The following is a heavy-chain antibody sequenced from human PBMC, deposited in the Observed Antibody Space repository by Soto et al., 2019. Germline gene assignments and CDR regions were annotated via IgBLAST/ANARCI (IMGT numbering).Heavy chain of an antibody. Sequence: PGGSLRLSCAASGFTFDDYAMHCVRQTPGKGLEWVSGISWNSGSIGYADSVKGRSTISRDNAKNSLYLQMNSLRAEDTALYYCAKDIGGLRRYFYDYWGQGTLVTVSS. CDR1: GFTFDDYA. CDR3: AKDIGGLRRYFYDY. CDR2: ISWNSGSI. D-gene: IGHD3-9*01. V-gene: IGHV3-9*01. J-gene: IGHJ4*02.